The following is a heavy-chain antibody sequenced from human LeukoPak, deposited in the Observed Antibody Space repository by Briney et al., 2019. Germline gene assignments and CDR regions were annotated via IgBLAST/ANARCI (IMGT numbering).Heavy chain of an antibody. V-gene: IGHV3-48*03. J-gene: IGHJ3*02. CDR1: GFTFSSYE. Sequence: PGGSLRLSCAASGFTFSSYEMNWVRQASGKGLEWVSYISSSGSTIYYADSVKGRFTISRDNAKNSLYLQMNSLRAEDTAVYYCARGNDAFDIWGQGTMVTVSS. CDR2: ISSSGSTI. CDR3: ARGNDAFDI.